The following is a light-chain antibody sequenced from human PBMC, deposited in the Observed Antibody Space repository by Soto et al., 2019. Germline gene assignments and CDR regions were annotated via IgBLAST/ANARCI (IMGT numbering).Light chain of an antibody. Sequence: EIVLPQSPDTLSLSPGERATLSCRASQSVASLYLAWYQQKPGQAPRLLIFGASSRASGIPDRFSGSGSGTDFTLTISRLEPEDFALYYCQHYGDSSWTFGQGTRVDIK. CDR2: GAS. CDR1: QSVASLY. J-gene: IGKJ1*01. CDR3: QHYGDSSWT. V-gene: IGKV3-20*01.